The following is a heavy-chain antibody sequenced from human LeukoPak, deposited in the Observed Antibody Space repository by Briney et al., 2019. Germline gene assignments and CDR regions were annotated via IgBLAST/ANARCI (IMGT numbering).Heavy chain of an antibody. V-gene: IGHV4-34*01. Sequence: ASETLSLTCAVYGGSFSGYYWSWIRQPPGKGLEWIGEINHSGSTNYNPSLKSRVTISVDTSKNQFSLKLNSVTAADTAVYYCARENTMLGSDFYYYYMDVWGKGTTVTISS. CDR2: INHSGST. D-gene: IGHD3-3*01. CDR1: GGSFSGYY. CDR3: ARENTMLGSDFYYYYMDV. J-gene: IGHJ6*03.